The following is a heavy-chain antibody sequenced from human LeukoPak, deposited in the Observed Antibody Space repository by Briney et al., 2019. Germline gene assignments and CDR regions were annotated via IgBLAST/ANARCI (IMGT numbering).Heavy chain of an antibody. Sequence: GGSLRLSCEASGFXFSSYSINWVRQAPGKGLEWLSSISSSSSYIYYADSVKGRFTISRDNAKNSLYLQMNSLRAEDTAVYYCANYCSGGSCNGGYWGQGTLVTVSS. D-gene: IGHD2-15*01. J-gene: IGHJ4*02. CDR1: GFXFSSYS. CDR3: ANYCSGGSCNGGY. CDR2: ISSSSSYI. V-gene: IGHV3-21*01.